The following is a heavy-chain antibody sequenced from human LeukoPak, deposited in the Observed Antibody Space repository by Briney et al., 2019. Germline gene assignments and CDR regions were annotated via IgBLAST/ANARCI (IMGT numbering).Heavy chain of an antibody. CDR3: ARVQGSSGPGIFEY. D-gene: IGHD6-19*01. V-gene: IGHV3-7*01. CDR2: IKQDGSEK. Sequence: GGSLRLSCAASGYTFSNYWMSWVRQAPGKGLEWVANIKQDGSEKFYVDSVKGRLTISRDNAKNSLYLQMNSLRVEDTAVYYCARVQGSSGPGIFEYWGQGTLVTVSS. J-gene: IGHJ4*02. CDR1: GYTFSNYW.